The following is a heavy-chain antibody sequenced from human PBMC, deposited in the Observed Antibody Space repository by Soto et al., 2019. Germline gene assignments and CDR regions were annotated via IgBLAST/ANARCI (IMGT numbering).Heavy chain of an antibody. Sequence: EVQLLESGGDSVQPGGSVRLSCAGSGFTFINYAMNWVRQAPGKGLEWVSTISGGGDATFFADSVRGRFTFSSDNSKNTVTLQMNSLGVDDTAVYYCARKVVGSTSRPEYWYFDLWGRGTLVTVSS. D-gene: IGHD2-21*01. CDR1: GFTFINYA. J-gene: IGHJ2*01. CDR2: ISGGGDAT. V-gene: IGHV3-23*01. CDR3: ARKVVGSTSRPEYWYFDL.